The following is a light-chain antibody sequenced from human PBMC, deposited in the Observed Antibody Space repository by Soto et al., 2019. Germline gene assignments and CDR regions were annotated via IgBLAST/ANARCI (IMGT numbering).Light chain of an antibody. CDR2: CVS. Sequence: EIVLTQSPGTLALSPGERATLSCRASQSVRSSYLAWYQQKLGQAPRLLIYCVSNRATGIPDRFSGSGSGTDCTLTISRLESEEFAVYYCQQYGTSPRTFGQGTKEEIK. J-gene: IGKJ1*01. CDR1: QSVRSSY. V-gene: IGKV3-20*01. CDR3: QQYGTSPRT.